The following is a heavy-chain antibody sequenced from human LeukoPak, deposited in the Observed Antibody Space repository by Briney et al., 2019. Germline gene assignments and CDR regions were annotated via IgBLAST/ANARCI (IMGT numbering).Heavy chain of an antibody. CDR2: IYYSGST. J-gene: IGHJ3*02. CDR3: ARDPGHYYDSSGQGAFDI. D-gene: IGHD3-22*01. V-gene: IGHV4-59*01. CDR1: GGSISSYY. Sequence: SETLSLTCTVSGGSISSYYWSWIRQPPGKGLEWIGYIYYSGSTNYNPSLKSRVTISVDTSKNQFSLKLSSVTAADTAVYYCARDPGHYYDSSGQGAFDIWGQGTMVSVSS.